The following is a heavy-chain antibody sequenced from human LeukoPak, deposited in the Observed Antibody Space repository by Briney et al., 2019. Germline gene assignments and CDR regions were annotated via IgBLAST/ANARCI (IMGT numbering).Heavy chain of an antibody. Sequence: GASVKVSCKASGYNFIYYAIHWVRQAPGQSLEWMGWINADNGNTKYSQKFQGRVTITRDTFASTAYMELSSLRSEDTAVYYCARIGSLSPFDWGQGTLVTVSS. D-gene: IGHD6-6*01. CDR1: GYNFIYYA. CDR2: INADNGNT. CDR3: ARIGSLSPFD. V-gene: IGHV1-3*01. J-gene: IGHJ4*02.